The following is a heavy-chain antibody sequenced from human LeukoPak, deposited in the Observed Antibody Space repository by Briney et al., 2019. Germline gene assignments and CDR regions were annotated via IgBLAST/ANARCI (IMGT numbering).Heavy chain of an antibody. CDR3: ARDLGTWELPDAFDI. CDR2: ISSSSSYI. CDR1: GFTFSSYA. V-gene: IGHV3-21*01. Sequence: GGSLRLSCAASGFTFSSYAMSWVRQAPGKGLEWVSSISSSSSYIYYADSVKGRFTISRDNAKNSLYLQMNSLRAEDTAVYYCARDLGTWELPDAFDIWGQGTMVTVSS. J-gene: IGHJ3*02. D-gene: IGHD1-26*01.